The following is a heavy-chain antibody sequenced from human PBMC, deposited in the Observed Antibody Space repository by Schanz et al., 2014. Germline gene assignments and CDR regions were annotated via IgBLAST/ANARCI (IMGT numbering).Heavy chain of an antibody. CDR1: GYTFTSYG. D-gene: IGHD4-17*01. J-gene: IGHJ4*02. CDR2: ISAYNDNT. Sequence: QVQLVQSGAEVKKPGASVKVSCKASGYTFTSYGINWVRQAPGQVLEWMGWISAYNDNTNYAQKLQGRVTLTTDTASMAAYRELRNQTADDSAVYYCATHDFADSVSWGQGTLVIVSS. V-gene: IGHV1-18*01. CDR3: ATHDFADSVS.